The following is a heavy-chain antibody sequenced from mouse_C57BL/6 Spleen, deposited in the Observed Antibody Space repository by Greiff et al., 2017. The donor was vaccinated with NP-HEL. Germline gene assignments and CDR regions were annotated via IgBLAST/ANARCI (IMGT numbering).Heavy chain of an antibody. CDR2: IYPGSGST. CDR1: FYTFTSYW. V-gene: IGHV1-55*01. Sequence: QLQQPGAELVTPFSSFPLSFTSSFYTFTSYWITWVKQRPGQGLEWIGDIYPGSGSTNYNEKFKSKATLTVDTSSSTAYMQLSSLTSEDSAVYYCARQITLGRYFDVWGTGTTVTVSS. D-gene: IGHD2-4*01. CDR3: ARQITLGRYFDV. J-gene: IGHJ1*03.